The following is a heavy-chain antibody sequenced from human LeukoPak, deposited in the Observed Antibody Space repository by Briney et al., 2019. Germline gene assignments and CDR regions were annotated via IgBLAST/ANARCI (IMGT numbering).Heavy chain of an antibody. D-gene: IGHD3-10*01. CDR2: IYYSGST. Sequence: SETLSLTCTVSGGSISSSSYYWGWIRQPPGKGLEWIGSIYYSGSTYYSPSLKSRVTISIDTSKNQFSLKLNSVTAADTAVYYCARGGISMVPTDYWGQGTLVTVSS. CDR1: GGSISSSSYY. V-gene: IGHV4-39*07. CDR3: ARGGISMVPTDY. J-gene: IGHJ4*02.